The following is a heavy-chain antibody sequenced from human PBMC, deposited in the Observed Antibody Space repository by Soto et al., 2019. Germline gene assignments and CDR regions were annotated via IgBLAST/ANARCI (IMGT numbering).Heavy chain of an antibody. CDR3: VRDYYDTSGYPNTLDM. CDR1: GFTLSRHT. V-gene: IGHV3-21*01. J-gene: IGHJ3*02. D-gene: IGHD3-22*01. CDR2: IGSRTSDI. Sequence: GGSLRLSCAASGFTLSRHTMNWVRQAPGKGLEWVSFIGSRTSDIYYADSVKGRFTISRDNAKNSLYLDLTRLRAEDTAVYFCVRDYYDTSGYPNTLDMWGQGTMVTVSS.